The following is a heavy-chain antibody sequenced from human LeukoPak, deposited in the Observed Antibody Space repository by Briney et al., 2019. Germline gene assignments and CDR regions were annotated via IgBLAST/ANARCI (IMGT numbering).Heavy chain of an antibody. CDR2: IRYDGSNK. V-gene: IGHV3-30*02. J-gene: IGHJ6*02. CDR3: AKDHRIAVAGPDYYYGMDV. CDR1: GSTFSSYG. D-gene: IGHD6-19*01. Sequence: GGSLRLSCAASGSTFSSYGMHWVRQAPGKGLEWVAFIRYDGSNKYYADSVKGRFTISRDNSKNTLYLQMNSLKAEDTAVYYCAKDHRIAVAGPDYYYGMDVWGQGTTVTVSS.